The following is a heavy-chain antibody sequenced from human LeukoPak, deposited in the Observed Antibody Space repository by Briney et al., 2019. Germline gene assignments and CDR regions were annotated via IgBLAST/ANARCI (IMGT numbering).Heavy chain of an antibody. CDR2: INHSGST. J-gene: IGHJ4*02. V-gene: IGHV4-34*01. Sequence: PSETLSLTCAVYGGSFSGYYWSWIRQPPGKGLEWIGEINHSGSTNYNASLKSRVTISVDTSKNQFPLKLSSVTAADTAVYYCARVSIAFTGYMIWGQGTLVTVSS. D-gene: IGHD3-9*01. CDR1: GGSFSGYY. CDR3: ARVSIAFTGYMI.